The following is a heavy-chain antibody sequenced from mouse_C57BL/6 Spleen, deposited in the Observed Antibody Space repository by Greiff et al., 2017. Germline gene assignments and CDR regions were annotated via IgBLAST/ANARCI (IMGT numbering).Heavy chain of an antibody. J-gene: IGHJ2*01. Sequence: EVNLVESGGGLVQPGGSLTLSCAASGFTFSSYAMSWVRQTPEKRLEWVATISDGGSYTYYPDNVKGRFTISRDNAKNNLYLQMSHLKSEDTAMYYCARDEGYDCDYSYIDYWGQGTTLTVSS. CDR1: GFTFSSYA. CDR2: ISDGGSYT. V-gene: IGHV5-4*01. D-gene: IGHD2-10*02. CDR3: ARDEGYDCDYSYIDY.